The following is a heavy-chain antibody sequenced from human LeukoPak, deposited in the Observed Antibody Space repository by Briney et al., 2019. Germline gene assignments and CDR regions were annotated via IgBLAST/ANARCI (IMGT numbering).Heavy chain of an antibody. J-gene: IGHJ4*02. CDR1: GFTFSNYD. D-gene: IGHD3-10*01. V-gene: IGHV3-13*01. CDR2: IGTAGDT. CDR3: ARGGWFGELLRPFDY. Sequence: GGSLRLSCAASGFTFSNYDMHWVRQATGKGLEWVSAIGTAGDTYYSGSVKGRFTISSENAKNSLYLQMNSLKAGDTAVYYCARGGWFGELLRPFDYWGQGSLVTVSS.